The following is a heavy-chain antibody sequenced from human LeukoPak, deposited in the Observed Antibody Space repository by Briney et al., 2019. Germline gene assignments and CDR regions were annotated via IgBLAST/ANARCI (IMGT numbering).Heavy chain of an antibody. CDR3: ARDRTDSSGWTPWNDAFDI. CDR2: IYYSGST. J-gene: IGHJ3*02. V-gene: IGHV4-31*03. CDR1: GGSISSGGYY. Sequence: SETLSHTCTVSGGSISSGGYYWSWIRQHPGKGLEWIGYIYYSGSTYYNPSLKSRVTISVDTSKNQFSLKLSSVTAADTAVYYCARDRTDSSGWTPWNDAFDIWGQGTMVTVSS. D-gene: IGHD6-19*01.